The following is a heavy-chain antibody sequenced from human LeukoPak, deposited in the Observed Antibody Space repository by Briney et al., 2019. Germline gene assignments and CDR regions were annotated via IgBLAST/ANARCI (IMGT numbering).Heavy chain of an antibody. J-gene: IGHJ4*02. CDR3: ASTQRGDYFDY. CDR1: GFTFSSYW. V-gene: IGHV3-66*01. CDR2: IYSGGST. Sequence: PGGSLRLSCAASGFTFSSYWMHWVRQAPGKGLEWVSVIYSGGSTYYADSVKGRFTISRDNSKNTLYLQMNSLRAEDTAVYYCASTQRGDYFDYWGQGTLVTVSS. D-gene: IGHD2-15*01.